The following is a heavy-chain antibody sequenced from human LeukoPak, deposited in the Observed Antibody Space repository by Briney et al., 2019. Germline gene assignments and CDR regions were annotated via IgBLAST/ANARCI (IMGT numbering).Heavy chain of an antibody. J-gene: IGHJ4*02. Sequence: ASAKVSCKASVGTLSSYATSCVRQTPGQGLEWMGAIIPILGTANYAQKFQGRVTITADESTSTAYMELSSLRAEDTAVYYCARTYYDFWSGYSWGQGTLVTVSS. CDR1: VGTLSSYA. CDR2: IIPILGTA. CDR3: ARTYYDFWSGYS. V-gene: IGHV1-69*13. D-gene: IGHD3-3*01.